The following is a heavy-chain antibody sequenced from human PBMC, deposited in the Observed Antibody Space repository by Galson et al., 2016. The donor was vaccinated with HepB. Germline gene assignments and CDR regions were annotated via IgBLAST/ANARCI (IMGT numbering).Heavy chain of an antibody. CDR3: ASDPRQWQRGYNYGFEY. D-gene: IGHD5-18*01. CDR1: GFTFSTYG. J-gene: IGHJ4*02. CDR2: ISYDRDTK. Sequence: SLRLSCAASGFTFSTYGMRWVRQAPGKGLEWVAVISYDRDTKYHADSVKGRFTISRDNSKNTLYLQMHRLRFEDTAVYYCASDPRQWQRGYNYGFEYRGQGTLVSVSS. V-gene: IGHV3-30*03.